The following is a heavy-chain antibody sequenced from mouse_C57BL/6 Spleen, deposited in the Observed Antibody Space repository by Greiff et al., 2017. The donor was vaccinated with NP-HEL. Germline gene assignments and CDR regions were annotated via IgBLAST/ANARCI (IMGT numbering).Heavy chain of an antibody. D-gene: IGHD2-1*01. CDR1: GYAFSSSW. J-gene: IGHJ4*01. V-gene: IGHV1-82*01. CDR2: IYPGDGDT. Sequence: QVQLQQSGPELVKPGASVKISCKASGYAFSSSWMNWVKQRPGKGLEWIGRIYPGDGDTNYNGKFKGKATLTADKSSSTAYMQISRLTSEDSAVDFCARFYYDYYAMEEWGKGNSVTGAS. CDR3: ARFYYDYYAMEE.